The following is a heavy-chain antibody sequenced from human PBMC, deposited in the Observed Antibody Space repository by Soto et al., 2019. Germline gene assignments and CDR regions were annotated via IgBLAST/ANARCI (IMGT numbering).Heavy chain of an antibody. D-gene: IGHD3-3*01. J-gene: IGHJ6*02. CDR1: GYTFTGYY. Sequence: ASVKVSCKASGYTFTGYYMHWVRQAPGQGLEWMGWINPNSGGTNYAQKFQGWVTMTRDTSISTAYMELSRLRSDDTAVYYCARENYLSHFTPLWSGSTCGMDVWGQGTTVTVSS. V-gene: IGHV1-2*04. CDR2: INPNSGGT. CDR3: ARENYLSHFTPLWSGSTCGMDV.